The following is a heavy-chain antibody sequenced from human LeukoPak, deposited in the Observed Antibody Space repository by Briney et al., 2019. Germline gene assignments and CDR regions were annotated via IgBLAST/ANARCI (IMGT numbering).Heavy chain of an antibody. CDR1: GGTFSSYT. D-gene: IGHD4-23*01. Sequence: GASVKVSCKASGGTFSSYTISWGRQAPGQGREWMGRIIPILVIANYAQKFQSRVTITADKSTSTAYMELSSLRSEDTAVYYCATRIGGNSDWYFDIWGRGTLVTVSS. CDR2: IIPILVIA. J-gene: IGHJ2*01. V-gene: IGHV1-69*02. CDR3: ATRIGGNSDWYFDI.